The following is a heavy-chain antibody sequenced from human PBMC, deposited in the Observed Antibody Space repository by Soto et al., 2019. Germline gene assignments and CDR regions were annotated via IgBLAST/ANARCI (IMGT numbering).Heavy chain of an antibody. CDR1: GFTFSSYW. Sequence: PGGSLRLSCAASGFTFSSYWMNWGRQAPGKGLEWVASISSTTNYIYYGESLKGRLTISRDNAKNSMYLQMNTLRAEDTAVYYCARESEDLSSNLDYWGQGTLVTVSS. J-gene: IGHJ4*02. CDR3: ARESEDLSSNLDY. CDR2: ISSTTNYI. V-gene: IGHV3-21*06.